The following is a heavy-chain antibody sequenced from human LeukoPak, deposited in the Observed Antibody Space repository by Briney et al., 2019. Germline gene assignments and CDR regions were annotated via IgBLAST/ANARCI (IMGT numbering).Heavy chain of an antibody. V-gene: IGHV1-2*02. Sequence: ASMKVSCKASGYTFTRYYMHWVRQAPGQGGEGMGWINHNSGGTNYSQKFQGRVTMTRDTSISTAYMELSRLRSDDTAVYYCATPSWFGELFVLDYWGQGTLVTVSS. D-gene: IGHD3-10*01. J-gene: IGHJ4*02. CDR2: INHNSGGT. CDR1: GYTFTRYY. CDR3: ATPSWFGELFVLDY.